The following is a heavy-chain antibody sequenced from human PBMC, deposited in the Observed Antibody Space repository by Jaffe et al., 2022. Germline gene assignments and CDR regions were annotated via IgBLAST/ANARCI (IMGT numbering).Heavy chain of an antibody. CDR3: ARDPDLYSSGSQQH. J-gene: IGHJ1*01. V-gene: IGHV4-38-2*02. Sequence: QVQLQESGPGLVKPSETLSLTCAVSGYSISSGYYWGWIRQPPGKGLEWIGSIYHSGSTYYNPSLKSRVTISVDTSKNQFSLKLSSVTAADTAVYYCARDPDLYSSGSQQHWGQGTLVTVSS. CDR2: IYHSGST. D-gene: IGHD6-19*01. CDR1: GYSISSGYY.